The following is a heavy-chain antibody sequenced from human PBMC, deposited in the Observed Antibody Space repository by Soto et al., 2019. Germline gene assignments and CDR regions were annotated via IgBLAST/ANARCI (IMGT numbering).Heavy chain of an antibody. CDR3: AKLGGSGTYFHFDY. CDR2: ISGSGGRT. Sequence: PGGSLRLSCEASGFPFINFAMNWVRQSPGERLEWVSSISGSGGRTWYADSVRGRFTISRDNSQNTLYLQMNSLRGEDTAVYYCAKLGGSGTYFHFDYWGQGALVTVSS. CDR1: GFPFINFA. V-gene: IGHV3-23*01. D-gene: IGHD3-10*01. J-gene: IGHJ4*02.